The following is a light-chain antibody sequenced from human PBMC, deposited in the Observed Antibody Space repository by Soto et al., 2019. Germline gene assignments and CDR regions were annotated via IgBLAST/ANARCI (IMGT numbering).Light chain of an antibody. CDR1: QALSNY. CDR3: QQRAGSST. V-gene: IGKV1-9*01. J-gene: IGKJ5*01. Sequence: IHLTHSPSVLSASFGDAVTITVRASQALSNYLAWYQQKPGKAPDLLIYSASTLQSGVPSRFSGSGSETEFSLTIRALQPEDVGVYYCQQRAGSSTFGQGTRLEIK. CDR2: SAS.